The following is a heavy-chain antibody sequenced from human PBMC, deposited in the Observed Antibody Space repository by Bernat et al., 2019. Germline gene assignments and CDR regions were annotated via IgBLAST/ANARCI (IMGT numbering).Heavy chain of an antibody. V-gene: IGHV3-74*01. Sequence: EVQLVESGGGLVQPGGSLRLSCAASGFTFSSYWMHWVRQAPGKGLVWVSRFNSDGSSTSYADSVKGRFTISRDNAKNTLYLQMNSLRAEDTAVYYCAGGYYGSGSSSLGYWGQGTLVTVSS. J-gene: IGHJ4*02. CDR2: FNSDGSST. D-gene: IGHD3-10*01. CDR3: AGGYYGSGSSSLGY. CDR1: GFTFSSYW.